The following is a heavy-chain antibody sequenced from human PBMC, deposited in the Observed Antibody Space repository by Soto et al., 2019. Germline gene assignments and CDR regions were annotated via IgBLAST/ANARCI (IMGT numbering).Heavy chain of an antibody. CDR2: IWYDGSNK. V-gene: IGHV3-33*01. CDR3: ASGPSSRCSSTSCPLYI. CDR1: GFTFSSYG. D-gene: IGHD2-2*01. Sequence: GGSLRLSCAASGFTFSSYGMHWVRQAPGKGLEWVAVIWYDGSNKYYADSVKGRFTISRDNSKNTLYLQMNSLRAEDTAVYYCASGPSSRCSSTSCPLYIWGQGTMVTVSS. J-gene: IGHJ3*02.